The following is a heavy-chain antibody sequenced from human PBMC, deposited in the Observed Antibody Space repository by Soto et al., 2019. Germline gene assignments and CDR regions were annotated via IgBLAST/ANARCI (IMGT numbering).Heavy chain of an antibody. Sequence: ESVGGVVQPGRSLRLSCAASGFTFSSYGMHWVRQAPGKGLEWVAVISDDGSNKYYADSVKGRFTISRDNSKNTLYLQMNSLRAEDTAVYYCAKDMGIRFLEWLFTKIDYWGQGTLVTVSS. CDR1: GFTFSSYG. V-gene: IGHV3-30*18. D-gene: IGHD3-3*01. CDR3: AKDMGIRFLEWLFTKIDY. CDR2: ISDDGSNK. J-gene: IGHJ4*02.